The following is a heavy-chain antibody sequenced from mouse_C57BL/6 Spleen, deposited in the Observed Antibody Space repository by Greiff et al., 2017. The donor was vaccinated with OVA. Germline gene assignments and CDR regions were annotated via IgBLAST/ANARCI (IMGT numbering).Heavy chain of an antibody. Sequence: EVMLVESEGGLVQPGRSLKLSCTASGFTFSDYYMAWVRQVPEKGLEWVANINYDGSSTYYLDFLKSRFIISRDNAKNILYLQMSSLKSEDTATYYCARGIYYDYGYAMDYWGQGTSVTVSS. CDR3: ARGIYYDYGYAMDY. D-gene: IGHD2-4*01. J-gene: IGHJ4*01. CDR2: INYDGSST. CDR1: GFTFSDYY. V-gene: IGHV5-16*01.